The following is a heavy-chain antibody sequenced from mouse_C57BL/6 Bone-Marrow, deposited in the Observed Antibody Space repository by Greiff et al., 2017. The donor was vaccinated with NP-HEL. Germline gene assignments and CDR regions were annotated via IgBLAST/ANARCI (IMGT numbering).Heavy chain of an antibody. CDR1: GFTFSSYA. CDR2: ISDGGSYT. V-gene: IGHV5-4*01. J-gene: IGHJ2*01. CDR3: AREGLLPPSYFDY. Sequence: EVKLMESGGGLVKPGGSLKLSCAASGFTFSSYAMSWVRQTPEKRLEWVATISDGGSYTYYPDNVKGRFTISRDNAKNNLYLQMSHLKSEDTAMYYCAREGLLPPSYFDYWGQGTTLTVSS. D-gene: IGHD2-3*01.